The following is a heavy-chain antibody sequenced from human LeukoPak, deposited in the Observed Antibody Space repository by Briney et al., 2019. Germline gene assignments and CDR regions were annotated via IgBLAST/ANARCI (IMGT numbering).Heavy chain of an antibody. D-gene: IGHD2-15*01. J-gene: IGHJ3*02. CDR3: ARSMRVVVIPSAQAFDI. CDR1: GGSFSGYY. Sequence: SETLSLTCAVYGGSFSGYYWSWIRQPPGKGLEWIGEINHSGSTNYNPSLKSRVTISVDTSKNQFSLKLSSVTAADTAVYYCARSMRVVVIPSAQAFDIWGQGTMVTVSS. CDR2: INHSGST. V-gene: IGHV4-34*01.